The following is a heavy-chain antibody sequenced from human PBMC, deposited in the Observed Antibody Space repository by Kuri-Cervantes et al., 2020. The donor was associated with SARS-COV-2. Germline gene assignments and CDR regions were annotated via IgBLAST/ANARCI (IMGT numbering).Heavy chain of an antibody. CDR3: AKGPVGATGAFDI. V-gene: IGHV3-33*06. J-gene: IGHJ3*02. Sequence: GGSLRLSRAASGFTFSSYGMHWVRQAPGKGLEWVAVIWYDGSNKYYADSVKGRFTISRDNSKNTLYLQMNSLRAEDTAVYYCAKGPVGATGAFDIWGQGTMVTVSS. D-gene: IGHD1-26*01. CDR1: GFTFSSYG. CDR2: IWYDGSNK.